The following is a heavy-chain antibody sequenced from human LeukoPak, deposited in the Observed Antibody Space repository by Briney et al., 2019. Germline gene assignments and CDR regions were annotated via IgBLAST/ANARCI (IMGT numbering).Heavy chain of an antibody. J-gene: IGHJ6*02. Sequence: ASVKVSCKASGYTFTGYYMRWVRQAPGQGLEWMGWINPNSGGTNYAQKFQGRVTMTRDTSISTAYMELSRLRSDDTAVYYCARDWGTVTTHYYYYGMDVWGQGTTVTVSS. CDR1: GYTFTGYY. CDR3: ARDWGTVTTHYYYYGMDV. CDR2: INPNSGGT. V-gene: IGHV1-2*02. D-gene: IGHD4-17*01.